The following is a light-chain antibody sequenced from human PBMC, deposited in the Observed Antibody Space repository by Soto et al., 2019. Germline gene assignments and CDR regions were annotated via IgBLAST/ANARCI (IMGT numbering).Light chain of an antibody. CDR3: NSFTTRSTYV. CDR2: EVS. J-gene: IGLJ1*01. Sequence: QSVLTQPPSVSGSPGQSVTISCTGTSSDVGSYNRVSWYQQPPGTAPKLMIYEVSNRPSGVPDRFSGSKSGNTASLTISGLQAEDEADYYCNSFTTRSTYVFGTGTKLTVL. V-gene: IGLV2-18*02. CDR1: SSDVGSYNR.